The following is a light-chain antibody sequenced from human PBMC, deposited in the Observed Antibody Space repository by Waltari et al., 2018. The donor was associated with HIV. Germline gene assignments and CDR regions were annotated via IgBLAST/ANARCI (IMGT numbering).Light chain of an antibody. CDR2: QSS. Sequence: SYELTQSPSVSVSPGQTASITCSGDKLGDTSVSWYPQKPGQSPVLVIYQSSQRPSEIPERFSGSNSGDTATLTISGTQAVDEADYYCQAWDSSSAVVFGGGTKLTVL. V-gene: IGLV3-1*01. J-gene: IGLJ2*01. CDR1: KLGDTS. CDR3: QAWDSSSAVV.